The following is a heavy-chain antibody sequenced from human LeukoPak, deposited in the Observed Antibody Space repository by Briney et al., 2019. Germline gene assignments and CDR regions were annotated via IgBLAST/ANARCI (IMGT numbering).Heavy chain of an antibody. D-gene: IGHD3-22*01. CDR1: GFMFSNYG. Sequence: GGSLRLSCAASGFMFSNYGMHWVRQAPGKGLDWVAFIRYDGNNQYYPDSVKGRFTISRDNSNDTLYLQMNNLRAEDTAVYYCAKVLYYYDNSADAAFDPLGQGTRVTVS. CDR3: AKVLYYYDNSADAAFDP. J-gene: IGHJ3*01. V-gene: IGHV3-30*02. CDR2: IRYDGNNQ.